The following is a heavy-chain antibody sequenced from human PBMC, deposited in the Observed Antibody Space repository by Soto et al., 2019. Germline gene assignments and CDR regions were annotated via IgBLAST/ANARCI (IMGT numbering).Heavy chain of an antibody. J-gene: IGHJ6*02. CDR1: GFTFSSYG. D-gene: IGHD6-25*01. V-gene: IGHV3-33*01. Sequence: GGSLRLSCAASGFTFSSYGMHWVRQAPGKGLEWVAVIWYDGSNKYYADSVKGRFTISRDNSKNTLYLQMNSLRAEDTAVYYCARVEAADNYYYYYGMDVWGQGTTVTVSS. CDR3: ARVEAADNYYYYYGMDV. CDR2: IWYDGSNK.